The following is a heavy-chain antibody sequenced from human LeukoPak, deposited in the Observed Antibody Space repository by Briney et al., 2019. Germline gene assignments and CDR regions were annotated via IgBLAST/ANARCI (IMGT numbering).Heavy chain of an antibody. V-gene: IGHV1-18*01. CDR1: GYTFTNYG. J-gene: IGHJ5*02. D-gene: IGHD2-15*01. CDR2: ISANNGNT. CDR3: ARVVVAVPLNWLDP. Sequence: ASVKVSFKAYGYTFTNYGITWVRQAPGQGLEWMGWISANNGNTNCAQKFQGRVTMTTDTSTSTVYMELRSLRSDDTAVYYCARVVVAVPLNWLDPWGQGTLVTVSS.